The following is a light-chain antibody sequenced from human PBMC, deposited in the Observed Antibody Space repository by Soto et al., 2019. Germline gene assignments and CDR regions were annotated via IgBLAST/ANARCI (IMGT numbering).Light chain of an antibody. V-gene: IGKV3-15*01. CDR1: QSVSNN. CDR2: GAS. CDR3: QQYNSWPPWS. J-gene: IGKJ1*01. Sequence: EIVVTQSPATLSVSPGERATLSCRASQSVSNNLVWYQQKPGQAPRLLIYGASTRATGIPARFSGSGSGTEFTLTISSLQSEDFAVYYCQQYNSWPPWSFGQGTKVESK.